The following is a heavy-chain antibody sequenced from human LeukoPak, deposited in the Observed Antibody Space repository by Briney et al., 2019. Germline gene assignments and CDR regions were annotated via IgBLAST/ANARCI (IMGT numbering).Heavy chain of an antibody. CDR1: GFTFSDHY. J-gene: IGHJ4*02. Sequence: QPGGSLRLSCEASGFTFSDHYIDWVRQAPGKGLEWVGRSRDKPNSYSTEYAASVKGRFTIIRDDSKNSLYLQMNNLRTEDTAVYYCASGGTNYSSQLDYWGLGTLVTVSS. D-gene: IGHD6-19*01. CDR3: ASGGTNYSSQLDY. V-gene: IGHV3-72*01. CDR2: SRDKPNSYST.